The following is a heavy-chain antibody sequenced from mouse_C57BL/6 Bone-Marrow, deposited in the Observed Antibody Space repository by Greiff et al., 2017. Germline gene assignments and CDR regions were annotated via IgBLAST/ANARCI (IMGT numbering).Heavy chain of an antibody. CDR1: GYTFTDYE. D-gene: IGHD2-5*01. Sequence: QVQLQQSGAELVRPGASVTLSCKASGYTFTDYEMHWVKQTPVHGLEWIGAIDPETGGTAYNQKFKGKAILTADKSSSTAYMELRSLTSEDSAVYYCTRRVTTAWDFEVWGTGTTVTVSS. V-gene: IGHV1-15*01. CDR3: TRRVTTAWDFEV. CDR2: IDPETGGT. J-gene: IGHJ1*03.